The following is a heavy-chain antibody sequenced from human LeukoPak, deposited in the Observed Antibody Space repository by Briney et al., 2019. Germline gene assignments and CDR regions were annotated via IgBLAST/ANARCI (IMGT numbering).Heavy chain of an antibody. CDR3: ARGDIVVVPAAIYFDY. D-gene: IGHD2-2*01. CDR2: IYYSGSI. V-gene: IGHV4-31*03. CDR1: GGSISSGGYY. Sequence: SETLSLTCTVSGGSISSGGYYWSWIRQHPGKGLEWIGYIYYSGSIYYNPSLKSRVTISVDTSKNQFSLKLSSVTAADTAVYYCARGDIVVVPAAIYFDYWGQGTLVTVSS. J-gene: IGHJ4*02.